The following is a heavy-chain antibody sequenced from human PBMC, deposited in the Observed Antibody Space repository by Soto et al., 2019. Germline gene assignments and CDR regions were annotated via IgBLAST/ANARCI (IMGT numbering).Heavy chain of an antibody. D-gene: IGHD5-18*01. J-gene: IGHJ4*02. CDR3: ARVGYSYDY. V-gene: IGHV1-69*12. CDR1: GGTFRNYG. Sequence: QVQLVQSGAEVKKPGSSVKVSCKASGGTFRNYGITWVRQAPGQGLEWVGGFIPDLDSANYAQTFQGRVTITAGESASTDYMERSSVRSEETAVDYCARVGYSYDYWGQGTLVTVSS. CDR2: FIPDLDSA.